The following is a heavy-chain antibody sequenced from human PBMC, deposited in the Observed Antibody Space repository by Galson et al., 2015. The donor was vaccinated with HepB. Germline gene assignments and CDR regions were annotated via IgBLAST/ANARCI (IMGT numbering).Heavy chain of an antibody. Sequence: SLRLSCAASGFTFSNAWMSWVRQAPGKGLEWVGRIKSKTDGGTTDYAAPVKGRFTISRDDSKNTLYLQMNSLRAEDTAVYYCAKDWWFGESSTPYNWFDPWGQGTLVTVSS. D-gene: IGHD3-10*01. J-gene: IGHJ5*02. CDR2: IKSKTDGGTT. CDR1: GFTFSNAW. CDR3: AKDWWFGESSTPYNWFDP. V-gene: IGHV3-15*01.